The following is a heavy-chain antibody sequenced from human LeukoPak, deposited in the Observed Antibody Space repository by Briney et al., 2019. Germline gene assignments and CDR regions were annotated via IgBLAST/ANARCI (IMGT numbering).Heavy chain of an antibody. D-gene: IGHD5-18*01. CDR3: AREGGYGLPYFDS. V-gene: IGHV3-7*01. J-gene: IGHJ4*02. CDR1: GFTFSSYW. Sequence: PSGGSLRLSCAASGFTFSSYWMSWVRQAPGKGLEWVANIKQDGSEKYYVDSVKGRFTISRDNTKNSLYLQMNSLRAEDTAVYYCAREGGYGLPYFDSWGQGTLVTVSS. CDR2: IKQDGSEK.